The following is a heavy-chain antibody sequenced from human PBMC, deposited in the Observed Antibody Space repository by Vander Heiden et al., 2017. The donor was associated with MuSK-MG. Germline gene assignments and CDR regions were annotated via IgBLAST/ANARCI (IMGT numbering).Heavy chain of an antibody. CDR3: AGGSSPRLAASYYLGMDG. Sequence: QVQLVQSGAEVKKPGASVKVSCKASGYTFASYGITWVRQAPGQGLEWMGWISAYTGNTLYAQKLQGRVFMNRDTSTNTVYMELGDLRSDDTALYDGAGGSSPRLAASYYLGMDGWGQGTTVTVSS. J-gene: IGHJ6*02. V-gene: IGHV1-18*01. CDR1: GYTFASYG. CDR2: ISAYTGNT. D-gene: IGHD6-13*01.